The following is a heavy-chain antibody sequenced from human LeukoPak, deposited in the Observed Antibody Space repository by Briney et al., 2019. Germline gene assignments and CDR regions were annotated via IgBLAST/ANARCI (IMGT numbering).Heavy chain of an antibody. V-gene: IGHV1-46*01. CDR3: ARFQKTHIVVVPAAQLNDAFDI. CDR1: GYTFTSYY. D-gene: IGHD2-2*01. J-gene: IGHJ3*02. CDR2: INPSGGST. Sequence: GASVKVSCKASGYTFTSYYMHWVRQAPGQGLEWMGIINPSGGSTSYAQKFQGRVTMTRDTSTSTVYMELSSLRSEDTAVYYCARFQKTHIVVVPAAQLNDAFDIWGQGTMVTVSS.